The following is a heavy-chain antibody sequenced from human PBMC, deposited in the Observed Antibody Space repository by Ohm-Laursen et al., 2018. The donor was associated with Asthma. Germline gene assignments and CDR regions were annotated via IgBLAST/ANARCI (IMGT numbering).Heavy chain of an antibody. Sequence: SLRLSCTASGFTFSSYGMHWVRQAPGKGLEWVAVIWYDGSNKYYADSVKGRFTISRDNSKNTLYLQMNSLRAEDTAVYYCARGDIVATIGGYYYYGMDVWGQGTTVTVSS. CDR1: GFTFSSYG. CDR3: ARGDIVATIGGYYYYGMDV. D-gene: IGHD5-12*01. CDR2: IWYDGSNK. V-gene: IGHV3-33*01. J-gene: IGHJ6*02.